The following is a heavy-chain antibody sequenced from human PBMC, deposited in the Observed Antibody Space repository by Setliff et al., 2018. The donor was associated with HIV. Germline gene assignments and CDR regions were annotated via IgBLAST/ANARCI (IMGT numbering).Heavy chain of an antibody. V-gene: IGHV3-48*01. J-gene: IGHJ6*03. CDR2: ISSSDTTI. CDR1: GFTFSSYG. CDR3: ARDSSRGYLDWLSLKYYYSYYIDV. Sequence: GGSLRLSCAASGFTFSSYGMHWVRQAPGKGLEWVSYISSSDTTIYYADSVKGRFTISRDNAKNSLYLQMSSLRAEDTAVYYCARDSSRGYLDWLSLKYYYSYYIDVWGKGTTVTVSS. D-gene: IGHD3-9*01.